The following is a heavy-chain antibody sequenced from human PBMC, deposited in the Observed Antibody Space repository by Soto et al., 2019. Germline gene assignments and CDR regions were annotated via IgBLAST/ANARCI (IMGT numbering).Heavy chain of an antibody. CDR3: ARDIESVTAKHFFYYYAMDV. V-gene: IGHV1-18*01. D-gene: IGHD2-8*01. CDR1: GFTFSNYG. J-gene: IGHJ6*02. CDR2: VGANNGHT. Sequence: ASVKVSCKASGFTFSNYGLNWVRQAPGQGLEWMGWVGANNGHTNYAQNLQGRVSMTTDTSTSTAYMELRGLTFDDTAVYYCARDIESVTAKHFFYYYAMDVWGQGTKVTVSS.